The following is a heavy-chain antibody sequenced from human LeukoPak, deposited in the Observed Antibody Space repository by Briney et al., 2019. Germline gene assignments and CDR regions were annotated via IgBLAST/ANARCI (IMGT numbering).Heavy chain of an antibody. J-gene: IGHJ4*02. D-gene: IGHD3-22*01. CDR2: TYYSGRT. CDR3: ARVSSVITTSFDY. CDR1: GGSMTYYY. Sequence: PSETLSLTCTVSGGSMTYYYWAWIRQPPGKTLEWIGYTYYSGRTDYNPSLKGRVSISVDRSRSSNQFSLTLSSVTAADTAAYYCARVSSVITTSFDYWGQGILVTVSS. V-gene: IGHV4-59*01.